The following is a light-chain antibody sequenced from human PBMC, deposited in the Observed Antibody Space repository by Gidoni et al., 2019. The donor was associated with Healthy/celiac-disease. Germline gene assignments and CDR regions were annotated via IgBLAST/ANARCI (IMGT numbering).Light chain of an antibody. CDR3: QQYNSYSWT. V-gene: IGKV1-5*03. CDR2: KAS. CDR1: QSISSL. J-gene: IGKJ1*01. Sequence: DIQMTQSPSTLSASVGDRVTITCRASQSISSLLAWYQQKPGKAPKLLIYKASSLESGVPSRLSGSGSGKEFTLTISSLQPDDFANYYCQQYNSYSWTFGQGTKVEIK.